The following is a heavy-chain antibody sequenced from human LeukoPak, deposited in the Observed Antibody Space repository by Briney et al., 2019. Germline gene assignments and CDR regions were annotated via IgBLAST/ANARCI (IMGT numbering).Heavy chain of an antibody. D-gene: IGHD3-10*01. Sequence: PGGSLRLSCAASGFTVSSNYMSWVRQAPGKGLEWVSVIYSGGSTYYADSVKGRFTISRDNSKNTLYLQMNGLRAEDTAVYYCARAPRGDHAFDIWGQGTMVTVSS. J-gene: IGHJ3*02. CDR3: ARAPRGDHAFDI. CDR1: GFTVSSNY. V-gene: IGHV3-66*02. CDR2: IYSGGST.